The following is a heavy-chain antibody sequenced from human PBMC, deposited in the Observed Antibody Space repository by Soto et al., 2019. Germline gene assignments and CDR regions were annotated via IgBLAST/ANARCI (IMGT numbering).Heavy chain of an antibody. V-gene: IGHV1-69*01. J-gene: IGHJ4*02. D-gene: IGHD6-6*01. CDR2: IIPIFGTA. Sequence: QVQLVQSGAEVKKPGSSVKVSCKASGGTFSSYAISWVRQAPGQGLEWMGGIIPIFGTANYAQKFQGRVTITADESTSTAYMELGSLGSEDTAVYYCATGEHSRSDVPFDYWGQGTLVTVSS. CDR3: ATGEHSRSDVPFDY. CDR1: GGTFSSYA.